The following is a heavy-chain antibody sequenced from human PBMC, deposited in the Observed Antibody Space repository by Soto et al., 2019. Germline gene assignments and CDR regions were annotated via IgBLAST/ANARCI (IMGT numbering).Heavy chain of an antibody. CDR2: IYYSGST. D-gene: IGHD3-22*01. CDR1: GGSISSGDYY. Sequence: SETLSLTCTVSGGSISSGDYYWSWIRQPPGKGLEWIGYIYYSGSTYYNPSLKSRVTISVDTSKNQFSLKLSSVTAADTAVYYCARDLYDSSGYFPSGFDYWGQGTLVTVSS. J-gene: IGHJ4*02. V-gene: IGHV4-30-4*01. CDR3: ARDLYDSSGYFPSGFDY.